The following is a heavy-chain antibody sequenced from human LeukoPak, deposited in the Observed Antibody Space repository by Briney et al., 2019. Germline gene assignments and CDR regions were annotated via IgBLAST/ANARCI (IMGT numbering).Heavy chain of an antibody. CDR1: EYTFSSYD. J-gene: IGHJ4*02. D-gene: IGHD5-24*01. Sequence: ASVKVSCKASEYTFSSYDINWVRQAPGQGLEWMGWMNPNSGDTGYAQKFQGRVTMTRDTSISTAYMELSRLTSDDTAVYYCARDLEYYFDYWGQGTLVTVSS. CDR2: MNPNSGDT. V-gene: IGHV1-8*02. CDR3: ARDLEYYFDY.